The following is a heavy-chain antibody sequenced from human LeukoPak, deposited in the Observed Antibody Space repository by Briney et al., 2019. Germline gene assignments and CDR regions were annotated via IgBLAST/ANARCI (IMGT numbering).Heavy chain of an antibody. J-gene: IGHJ4*02. CDR1: GFTFSSYS. D-gene: IGHD1-26*01. V-gene: IGHV3-21*01. CDR2: ISSSSSYI. CDR3: ARGGELHY. Sequence: GGSLRLSCAASGFTFSSYSMTSVRQAPGKGLEWVSSISSSSSYIYYADSVKGRFTISRDNAKNSLYLQMNSLRAGDTAVYYCARGGELHYWGQGTLVTVSS.